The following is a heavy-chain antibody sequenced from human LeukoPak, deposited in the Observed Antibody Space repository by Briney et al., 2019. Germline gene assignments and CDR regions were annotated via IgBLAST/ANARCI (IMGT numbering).Heavy chain of an antibody. J-gene: IGHJ3*02. CDR3: ARISPIYDYVWGSYRHDAFDI. V-gene: IGHV3-7*01. D-gene: IGHD3-16*02. Sequence: GGSLRLSCAASGFTFSSYAMSWVRQAPGKGLEWVANIKQDGSEKYYVDSVKGRFTISRDNAKNSLYLQMNSLRAEDTAVYYCARISPIYDYVWGSYRHDAFDIWGQGTMVTVSS. CDR2: IKQDGSEK. CDR1: GFTFSSYA.